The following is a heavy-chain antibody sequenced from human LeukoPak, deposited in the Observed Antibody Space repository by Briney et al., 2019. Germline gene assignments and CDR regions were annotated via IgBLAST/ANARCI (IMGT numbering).Heavy chain of an antibody. Sequence: GGSLTLSCAASGFPLSSFAMSWVRQAPGKGLEWVSAISGSGGSTYYADSVKGRFTISRDNSKNTLYLQMNSLRAEDTAVYYCAKGAGYRYAWDYRGQGTLVTVSS. CDR1: GFPLSSFA. V-gene: IGHV3-23*01. CDR2: ISGSGGST. CDR3: AKGAGYRYAWDY. J-gene: IGHJ4*02. D-gene: IGHD5-18*01.